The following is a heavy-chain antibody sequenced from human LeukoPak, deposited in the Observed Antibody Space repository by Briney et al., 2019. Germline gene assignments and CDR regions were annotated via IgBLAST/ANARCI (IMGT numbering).Heavy chain of an antibody. V-gene: IGHV4-31*03. D-gene: IGHD6-6*01. CDR2: IYYSGTS. Sequence: TSQTLSLTCTVSGGSISSGGYYWSWIRQHPGKGLEWIGHIYYSGTSFYSPSLTSRVTISVDTSKNQFSLKLTSVNDADTAVYYCARIERSSYSLGFDYWGQGTLVTVSS. J-gene: IGHJ4*02. CDR1: GGSISSGGYY. CDR3: ARIERSSYSLGFDY.